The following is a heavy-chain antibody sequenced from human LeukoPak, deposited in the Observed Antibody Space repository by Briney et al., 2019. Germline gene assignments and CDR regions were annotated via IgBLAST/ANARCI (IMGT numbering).Heavy chain of an antibody. V-gene: IGHV4-34*01. D-gene: IGHD6-19*01. CDR1: GGSFSGYY. J-gene: IGHJ4*02. CDR2: INHNGST. CDR3: ARDYVGVAGTFDY. Sequence: PSETLSLTCAVYGGSFSGYYWSWIRQPPGKGLEWIGEINHNGSTNYNPSLKSRVSISVDTSKNQFSLKLSSVTAADTAVYFCARDYVGVAGTFDYWGQGTLVTVSS.